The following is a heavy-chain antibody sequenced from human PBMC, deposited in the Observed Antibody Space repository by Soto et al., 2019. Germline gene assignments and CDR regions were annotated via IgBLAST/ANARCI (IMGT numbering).Heavy chain of an antibody. CDR3: ARPTRTYQSVFDY. CDR1: GYTFTNYW. D-gene: IGHD2-2*01. J-gene: IGHJ4*02. Sequence: GESLKISCKGSGYTFTNYWIGWVRQKPGKGLEWMGIIYPGDSETRYSPSFQGQVTISADKSISTAYLQWSSLKASDTAMYYCARPTRTYQSVFDYWGQGTLVTVSS. CDR2: IYPGDSET. V-gene: IGHV5-51*01.